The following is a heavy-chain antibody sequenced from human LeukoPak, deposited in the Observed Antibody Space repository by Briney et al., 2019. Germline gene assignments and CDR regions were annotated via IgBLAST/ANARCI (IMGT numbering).Heavy chain of an antibody. Sequence: SETLSLTCAVYGGSFSGYYWSWIRQPPGKGLEWIGEINHSGSTNYNPSLKSRVTMSVDTSKNQFSLKLSSVTAADTAVYYCARITTALYYYYMDVWGKGTTVTVSS. CDR2: INHSGST. V-gene: IGHV4-34*01. CDR1: GGSFSGYY. D-gene: IGHD2/OR15-2a*01. CDR3: ARITTALYYYYMDV. J-gene: IGHJ6*03.